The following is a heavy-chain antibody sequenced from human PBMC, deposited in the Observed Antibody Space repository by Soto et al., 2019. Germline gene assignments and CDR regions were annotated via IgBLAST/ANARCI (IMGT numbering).Heavy chain of an antibody. D-gene: IGHD6-13*01. CDR3: ARYRREAVAGYTLDN. J-gene: IGHJ4*02. V-gene: IGHV4-61*08. CDR2: VYNSGST. CDR1: GGSISSGDYY. Sequence: PSETLSLTCTVSGGSISSGDYYWTWIRQPPGKGLEWIGYVYNSGSTNYNPSLKSRVTISEDTSKSQFSLKVNSMTAADTAVYYCARYRREAVAGYTLDNWGQGMLVTVSS.